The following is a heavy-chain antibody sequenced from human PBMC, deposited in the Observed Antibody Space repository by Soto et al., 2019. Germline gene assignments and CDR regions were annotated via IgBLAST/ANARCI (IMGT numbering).Heavy chain of an antibody. J-gene: IGHJ4*01. V-gene: IGHV3-48*02. CDR2: ITSSGTTV. D-gene: IGHD6-13*01. CDR3: AIGSRNWAYSFDF. Sequence: EVHLVESGGGLVQPGGSLRLSCAASGFTFSSYSLNWVRQAPGKGLEWVSYITSSGTTVYYADSVRGRFTISRDNAKNALYLQMNSLRDDDPAVYYWAIGSRNWAYSFDFGGDGTLFPVSS. CDR1: GFTFSSYS.